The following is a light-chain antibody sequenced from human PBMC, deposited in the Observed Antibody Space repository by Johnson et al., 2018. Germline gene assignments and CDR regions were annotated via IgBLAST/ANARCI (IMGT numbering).Light chain of an antibody. CDR2: ENN. CDR1: SSNIGNNY. J-gene: IGLJ1*01. CDR3: GTWDSSLSAGNV. V-gene: IGLV1-51*02. Sequence: QSVLTQPPSVSAAPGQKVTISCSGSSSNIGNNYVSWYQQLPGTAPKLLIYENNKRPSGLPDRFSGSKSGSSATLGITGLKTGAEADYYCGTWDSSLSAGNVFGTGTKVTVL.